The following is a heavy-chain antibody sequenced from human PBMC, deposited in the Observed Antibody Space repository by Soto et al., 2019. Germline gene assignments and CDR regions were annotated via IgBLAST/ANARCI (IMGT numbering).Heavy chain of an antibody. CDR2: IYTSGST. Sequence: PSETLSLTCTVSGGSISSYYWSWIRQPAGKXLEWIGRIYTSGSTNYNPSLKSRVTMSVDTSKNQFSLKLSSVTAADTAVYYCARVSGRKSLTGMYNWFDPWGQGTLVTVSS. CDR1: GGSISSYY. D-gene: IGHD3-9*01. V-gene: IGHV4-4*07. J-gene: IGHJ5*02. CDR3: ARVSGRKSLTGMYNWFDP.